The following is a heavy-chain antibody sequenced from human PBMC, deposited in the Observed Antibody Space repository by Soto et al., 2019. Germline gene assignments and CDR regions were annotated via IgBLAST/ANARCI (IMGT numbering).Heavy chain of an antibody. D-gene: IGHD1-26*01. CDR2: IYPGDSDT. Sequence: GESLKISCKGSGYSFTSYWIGWVLQMHGKGLEWMGIIYPGDSDTRYSPSFQGQVTISADKSISTAYLQWSSLKASDTAMYYCVRQSIVGALLYYYGMDVWGQGTTVTVSS. V-gene: IGHV5-51*01. J-gene: IGHJ6*02. CDR3: VRQSIVGALLYYYGMDV. CDR1: GYSFTSYW.